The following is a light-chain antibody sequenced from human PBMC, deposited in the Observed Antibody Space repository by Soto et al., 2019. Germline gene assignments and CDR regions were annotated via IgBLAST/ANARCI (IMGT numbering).Light chain of an antibody. J-gene: IGLJ2*01. Sequence: QSALTQPRSVSGSPGQSVTISCTGTSSDVGGYNFVSWYQQHPGKAPQLMIYDVTKRPSGVPDRFSGSKSGSTASLTISGLQAGDEADYYCCSYAGSYSLVVFGGGTKLTVL. V-gene: IGLV2-11*01. CDR1: SSDVGGYNF. CDR2: DVT. CDR3: CSYAGSYSLVV.